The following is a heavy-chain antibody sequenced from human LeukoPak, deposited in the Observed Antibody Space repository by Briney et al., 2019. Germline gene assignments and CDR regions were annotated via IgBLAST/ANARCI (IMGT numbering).Heavy chain of an antibody. Sequence: GGSLRLSCVASGFTFSSYNMNWVRQVPGKGLEWVSYISSSSSTIYYADSVKGRFAISRDNANNSLYLQMSSLRGEDTAVYYCTKDRSGTVQGSFGMDVWGQGTTVTVSS. CDR3: TKDRSGTVQGSFGMDV. D-gene: IGHD3-10*01. J-gene: IGHJ6*02. CDR2: ISSSSSTI. V-gene: IGHV3-48*01. CDR1: GFTFSSYN.